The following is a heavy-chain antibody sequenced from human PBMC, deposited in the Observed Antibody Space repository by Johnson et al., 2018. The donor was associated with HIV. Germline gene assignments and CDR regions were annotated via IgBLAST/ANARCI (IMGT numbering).Heavy chain of an antibody. Sequence: QVQLVESGGGVVRPGGSLRLSCAASGFTFRSYAMHWVRQAPGKGLEWVAAIGYDGNDKDYADSVKGRFTISRDNSRNTLYLQMNSLRAEDTAVYYCVKVQDEWFRALGAFDIWGQGTMVTASS. V-gene: IGHV3-30*18. CDR1: GFTFRSYA. J-gene: IGHJ3*02. D-gene: IGHD3-10*01. CDR3: VKVQDEWFRALGAFDI. CDR2: IGYDGNDK.